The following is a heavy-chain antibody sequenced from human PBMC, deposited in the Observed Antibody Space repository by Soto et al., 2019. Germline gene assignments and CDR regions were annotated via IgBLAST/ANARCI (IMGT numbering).Heavy chain of an antibody. CDR3: ARERTDLGYF. Sequence: ASVKVSCKASGYTFTRHDINWVRQATGQGLEWMGWMNPNSGNTGYAQKFQGRVSMTRNNSISTAYMELSSLRSEDTAVYYCARERTDLGYFWGQGTLVSVSS. CDR1: GYTFTRHD. CDR2: MNPNSGNT. D-gene: IGHD5-18*01. J-gene: IGHJ1*01. V-gene: IGHV1-8*01.